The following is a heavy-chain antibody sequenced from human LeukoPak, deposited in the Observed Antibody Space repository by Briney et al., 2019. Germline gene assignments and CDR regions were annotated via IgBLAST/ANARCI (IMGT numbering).Heavy chain of an antibody. Sequence: GGSLRLSCAASGFTFSSYAMTWVRQAPGKGLEWVSSISDNAYSTYYADSVRGRFTISRDNSKNTLYLQMIGLRPEDTAVYSCAKYFYDSSGYYDAAPLDSWGQRTLVTVFS. CDR1: GFTFSSYA. CDR2: ISDNAYST. CDR3: AKYFYDSSGYYDAAPLDS. D-gene: IGHD3-22*01. J-gene: IGHJ4*02. V-gene: IGHV3-23*01.